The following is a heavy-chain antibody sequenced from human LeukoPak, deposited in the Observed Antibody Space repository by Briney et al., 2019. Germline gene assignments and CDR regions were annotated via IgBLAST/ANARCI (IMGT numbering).Heavy chain of an antibody. CDR3: ARHVSGSYYPIL. J-gene: IGHJ4*02. CDR1: GGSISSGDYY. D-gene: IGHD1-26*01. CDR2: IYYSGST. Sequence: PSETLSLTCTVSGGSISSGDYYWSWIRQPPGKGLEWIGYIYYSGSTNYNPSLKSRVTISVDTSKNQFSLKLSSVTAADTAVYYCARHVSGSYYPILWGQGTLVTVSS. V-gene: IGHV4-61*08.